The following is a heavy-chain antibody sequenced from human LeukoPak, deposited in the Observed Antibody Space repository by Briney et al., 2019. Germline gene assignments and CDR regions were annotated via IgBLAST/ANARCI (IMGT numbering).Heavy chain of an antibody. CDR2: INFNAGST. CDR3: ARERDYGDYESSEHWYDP. Sequence: ASVKVSCKASGHTLRNYYLHWVRQAPGQGLEYMGLINFNAGSTSYAQTFQGRLTMTRDTSTSTVYMELRRLRSEDTAVYFCARERDYGDYESSEHWYDPWGQGTLVTVTS. D-gene: IGHD4-17*01. J-gene: IGHJ5*02. V-gene: IGHV1-46*01. CDR1: GHTLRNYY.